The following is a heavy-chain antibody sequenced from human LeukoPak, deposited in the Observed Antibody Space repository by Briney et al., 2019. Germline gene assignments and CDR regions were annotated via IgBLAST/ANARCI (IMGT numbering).Heavy chain of an antibody. D-gene: IGHD6-13*01. CDR1: GFTFSSYS. J-gene: IGHJ4*02. CDR2: ISSSSSYI. Sequence: GGSQRLSCAASGFTFSSYSMNWVRQAPGKGLEWVSSISSSSSYIYYADSVKGRFTISRDNAKNSLYLQMNSLRAEDTAVYYCARDLSPGIAAAGLADYWGQGTLVTVSS. V-gene: IGHV3-21*01. CDR3: ARDLSPGIAAAGLADY.